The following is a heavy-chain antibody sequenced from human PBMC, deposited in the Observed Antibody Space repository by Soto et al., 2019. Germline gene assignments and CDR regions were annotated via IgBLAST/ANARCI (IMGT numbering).Heavy chain of an antibody. Sequence: GGFLRLFCAASGFTVSSKYTSWVRQAPGKGLKGVSLIKSGGPTYYADSVKGRFTISRDTSENTVHLQMDSLRAEDTAVYYCAKERASSWYSFDYWGQGTLVTVSS. V-gene: IGHV3-66*01. D-gene: IGHD6-13*01. J-gene: IGHJ4*02. CDR3: AKERASSWYSFDY. CDR1: GFTVSSKY. CDR2: IKSGGPT.